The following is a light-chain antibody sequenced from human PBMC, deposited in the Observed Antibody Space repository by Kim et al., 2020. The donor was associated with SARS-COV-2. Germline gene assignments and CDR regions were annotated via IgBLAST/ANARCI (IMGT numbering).Light chain of an antibody. CDR3: EQRSNWPPGPIFT. V-gene: IGKV3-11*01. CDR1: QSVSSY. Sequence: ERATLSCRASQSVSSYLAWYQQKPGQAPRLLIYDASNRATGIPARFSGSGSGTDFTLTISSLEPEDFAVYYCEQRSNWPPGPIFTFGPGTKVDIK. CDR2: DAS. J-gene: IGKJ3*01.